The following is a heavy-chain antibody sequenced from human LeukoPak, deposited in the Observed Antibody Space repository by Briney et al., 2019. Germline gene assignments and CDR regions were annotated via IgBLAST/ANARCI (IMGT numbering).Heavy chain of an antibody. J-gene: IGHJ4*02. CDR1: GFTFSSYW. CDR3: AKDLIMGRVTMVGFSDS. CDR2: IKQDGSEK. D-gene: IGHD3-10*01. Sequence: GGSLRLSCAASGFTFSSYWMSWVRQAPGKGLEWVANIKQDGSEKCYVDSLKGRFTISRDNAKNSLYLQMNSLRAEDTAIYFCAKDLIMGRVTMVGFSDSWGQGTLVTVSS. V-gene: IGHV3-7*03.